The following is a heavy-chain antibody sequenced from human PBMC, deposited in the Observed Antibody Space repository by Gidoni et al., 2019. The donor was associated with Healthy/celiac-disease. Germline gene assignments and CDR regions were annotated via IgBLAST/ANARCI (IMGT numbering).Heavy chain of an antibody. J-gene: IGHJ4*02. V-gene: IGHV5-51*01. D-gene: IGHD3-9*01. CDR1: GYSFTSYW. CDR3: ARLPHYYDILTGYFDY. Sequence: EVQLVQSGAEVKKPGESLKISCKGSGYSFTSYWVGWVRRMPGKGLAWMGIIYPGDSDTRYSPSFQGQVTISADKSISTAYLQWSSLKASDTAMYYCARLPHYYDILTGYFDYWGQGTLVTVSS. CDR2: IYPGDSDT.